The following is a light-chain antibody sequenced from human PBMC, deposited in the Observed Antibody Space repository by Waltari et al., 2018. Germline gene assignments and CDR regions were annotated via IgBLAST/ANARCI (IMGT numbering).Light chain of an antibody. CDR3: TSYESGGSWV. Sequence: QSALTQPSSVSGSPGQAITIPCTGTSSDIGGYNYGSWYQQHPGKAPKVMIYDVIKRPSGVSNRFSGSKSGNTASLTISGLQADDEADYYCTSYESGGSWVFGGGTKVTV. V-gene: IGLV2-14*03. J-gene: IGLJ3*02. CDR1: SSDIGGYNY. CDR2: DVI.